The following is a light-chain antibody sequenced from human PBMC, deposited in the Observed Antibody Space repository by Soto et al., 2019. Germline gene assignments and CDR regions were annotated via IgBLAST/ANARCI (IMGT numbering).Light chain of an antibody. CDR2: AAS. CDR3: QQYDASPRT. V-gene: IGKV3-20*01. CDR1: QSLSTNS. J-gene: IGKJ3*01. Sequence: EIVLTQSPGTLSLSPGERATLSCRASQSLSTNSLAWYQQKPGQTPSLLIYAASTRDTDIPDRFNGSGSGKDFALTISRLKPEDFALYYCQQYDASPRTFGPGTKVDVK.